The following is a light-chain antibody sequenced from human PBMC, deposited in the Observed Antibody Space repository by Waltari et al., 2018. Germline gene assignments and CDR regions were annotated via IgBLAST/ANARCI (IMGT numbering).Light chain of an antibody. V-gene: IGLV4-69*01. J-gene: IGLJ3*02. CDR2: VNSDGSH. CDR1: SGHRGNV. Sequence: QLVVTQSPSVSAALGASVKLTCTLSSGHRGNVIAWLQQHPAKGPRYLMKVNSDGSHSKGDEIPDRFSGSSSGAERYLTISNVQSDDEADYYCETGGHGTWVFGGGTRLTVL. CDR3: ETGGHGTWV.